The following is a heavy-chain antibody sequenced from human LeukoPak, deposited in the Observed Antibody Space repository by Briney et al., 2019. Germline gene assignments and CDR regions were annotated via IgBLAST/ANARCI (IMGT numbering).Heavy chain of an antibody. CDR2: INPSGGST. J-gene: IGHJ6*02. Sequence: EWMGIINPSGGSTSYAQKFQGRVTMTRDTSTSTVYMELSSLRSEDTAVYYCARGSFSKIYYYGMDVWGQGTTVTVSS. V-gene: IGHV1-46*01. CDR3: ARGSFSKIYYYGMDV. D-gene: IGHD3-16*02.